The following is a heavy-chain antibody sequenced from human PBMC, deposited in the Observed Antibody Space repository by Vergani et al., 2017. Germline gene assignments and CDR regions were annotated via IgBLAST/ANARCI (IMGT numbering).Heavy chain of an antibody. CDR2: ISSSSSYI. Sequence: EVQLVESGGGLVQPGGSLRLSCAASGFTFSSYSMNWVRQAPGKGLEWVSSISSSSSYIYYADSVKGRFTISRDNAKNSLYLQMNSLRAEDTAVYYCAGHYGSGSYYTPFDYWGQETLVTVSS. D-gene: IGHD3-10*01. CDR1: GFTFSSYS. J-gene: IGHJ4*02. V-gene: IGHV3-21*01. CDR3: AGHYGSGSYYTPFDY.